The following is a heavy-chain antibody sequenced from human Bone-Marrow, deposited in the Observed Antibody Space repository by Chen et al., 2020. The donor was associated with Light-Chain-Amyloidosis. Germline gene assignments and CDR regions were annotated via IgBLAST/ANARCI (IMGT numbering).Heavy chain of an antibody. CDR2: ISGSGGNR. Sequence: EVQLLESGGGLVQPGESLRLSCVASGFTFSNYAMNWVRQAPGKGLEWVSSISGSGGNRYDADSVKGRFSISRDNSKNTLYLQMNRLRAEDTAVYYCAPPHPDGRLGEFLSYFDYWGQGTLVTVSS. V-gene: IGHV3-23*01. D-gene: IGHD3-16*01. CDR3: APPHPDGRLGEFLSYFDY. CDR1: GFTFSNYA. J-gene: IGHJ4*02.